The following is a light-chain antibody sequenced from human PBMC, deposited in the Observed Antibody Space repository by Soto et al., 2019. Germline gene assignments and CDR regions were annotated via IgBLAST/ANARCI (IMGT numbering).Light chain of an antibody. V-gene: IGLV2-18*02. CDR1: SSDVGSYNR. Sequence: QSALTQPPSVCGSPGQSVTISCTGTSSDVGSYNRVSWYQQPPGTAPKLMIYDVSNRPSGVPDRFSGSKSGNTASLTISGLQAEDEADYYCSSYTSSSTYVFGTGTKLTVL. J-gene: IGLJ1*01. CDR2: DVS. CDR3: SSYTSSSTYV.